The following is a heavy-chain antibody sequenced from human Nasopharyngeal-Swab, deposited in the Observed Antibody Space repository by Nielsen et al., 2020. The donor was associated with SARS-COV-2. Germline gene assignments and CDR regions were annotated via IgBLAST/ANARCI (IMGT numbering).Heavy chain of an antibody. CDR1: GYTFTNHF. D-gene: IGHD5-24*01. Sequence: ASVKVSCKASGYTFTNHFMHWVRQAPGQGLEWMGMINPSGGSTGYAQNFQGRVTITRDTSASTAYMELSSLRSEDTAVYYCASSGRWLQFGGDAFDIWGQGTMVTVSS. J-gene: IGHJ3*02. CDR2: INPSGGST. V-gene: IGHV1-46*01. CDR3: ASSGRWLQFGGDAFDI.